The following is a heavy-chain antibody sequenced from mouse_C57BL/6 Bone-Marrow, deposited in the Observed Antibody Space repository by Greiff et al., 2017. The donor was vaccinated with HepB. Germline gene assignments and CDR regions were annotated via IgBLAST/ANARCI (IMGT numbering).Heavy chain of an antibody. CDR1: GYTFTSYG. CDR3: ARWGHYGSPWFAY. V-gene: IGHV1-81*01. D-gene: IGHD1-1*01. CDR2: IYPRSGNT. Sequence: QVQLQQSGAELARPGPSVKLSCKASGYTFTSYGISWVKQRTGQGLEWIGEIYPRSGNTYYNEKFKGKATLTADKSSSTAYMELRSLTSEDSAVYFCARWGHYGSPWFAYWGQGTLVTVSA. J-gene: IGHJ3*01.